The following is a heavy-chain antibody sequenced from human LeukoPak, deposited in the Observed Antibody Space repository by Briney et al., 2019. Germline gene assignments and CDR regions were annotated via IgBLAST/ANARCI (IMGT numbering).Heavy chain of an antibody. CDR1: GFTFSNYA. CDR2: ISGSGGST. V-gene: IGHV3-23*01. D-gene: IGHD6-19*01. J-gene: IGHJ4*02. Sequence: PGGSLRLSCAASGFTFSNYAMSWVRQAPGKGLEWVSAISGSGGSTYYVDSVKGRFTISRDNAKNTLHLQMNSLRPEDTAVYYCAREGAGPDYWGQGTLVTVSS. CDR3: AREGAGPDY.